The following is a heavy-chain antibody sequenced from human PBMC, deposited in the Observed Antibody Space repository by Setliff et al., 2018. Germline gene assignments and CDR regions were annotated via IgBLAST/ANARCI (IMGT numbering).Heavy chain of an antibody. J-gene: IGHJ6*03. CDR1: GGSISSGSDY. Sequence: SETLSLTCSVSGGSISSGSDYWTWIRQPAGKGLEWIGHIYTSGSTHYNPSLKSRVTISVDASKNQLSLNLRSVTAADTAVYYCARAISGWYSAHYYYMDVWGKGTTVTVSS. CDR3: ARAISGWYSAHYYYMDV. CDR2: IYTSGST. D-gene: IGHD6-19*01. V-gene: IGHV4-61*09.